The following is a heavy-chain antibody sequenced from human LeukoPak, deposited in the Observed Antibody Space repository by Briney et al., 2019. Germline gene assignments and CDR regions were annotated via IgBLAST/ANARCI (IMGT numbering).Heavy chain of an antibody. CDR1: GFTFSTYA. D-gene: IGHD6-13*01. CDR2: ISGSGGGT. Sequence: PGGSLRLSCAASGFTFSTYAMSWVRQAAGKGLEWVSLISGSGGGTYYADSVKGRFTISRDNSKNTLYPQMNSLRAEDTAVYYCAKDWDISSSFFDYWGQGTLVTVSS. V-gene: IGHV3-23*01. J-gene: IGHJ4*02. CDR3: AKDWDISSSFFDY.